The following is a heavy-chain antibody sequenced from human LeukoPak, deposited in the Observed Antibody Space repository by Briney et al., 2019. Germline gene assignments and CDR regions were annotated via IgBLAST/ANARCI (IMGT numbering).Heavy chain of an antibody. CDR2: INPNSGVT. J-gene: IGHJ4*02. CDR1: GYTFIGYY. V-gene: IGHV1-2*02. CDR3: ARDLPYSRSFN. Sequence: ASVKVSCKASGYTFIGYYMHWVRQAPGQGLEWMGWINPNSGVTKYAQKFQGRVTMTRDTSISTAYMELSRLRYDDTAVYYCARDLPYSRSFNWGQGTLVTVSS. D-gene: IGHD6-6*01.